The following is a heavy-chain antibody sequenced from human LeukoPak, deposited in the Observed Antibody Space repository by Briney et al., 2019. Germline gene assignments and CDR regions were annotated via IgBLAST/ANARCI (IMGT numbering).Heavy chain of an antibody. Sequence: PGGSLRLSCAASGFTFSSYGMHWVRQAPGKGLEWVAVISYDGSNNYYADSVKGRFTISRDNSKNMLYLQVNSLRAEDTAVYYCAKGPLNVYYDILTGWGQGTLVTVSS. CDR2: ISYDGSNN. CDR3: AKGPLNVYYDILTG. V-gene: IGHV3-30*18. D-gene: IGHD3-9*01. J-gene: IGHJ4*02. CDR1: GFTFSSYG.